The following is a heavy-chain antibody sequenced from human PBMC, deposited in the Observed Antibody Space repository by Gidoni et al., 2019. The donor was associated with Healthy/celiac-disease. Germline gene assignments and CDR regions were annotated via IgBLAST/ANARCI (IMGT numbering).Heavy chain of an antibody. D-gene: IGHD1-26*01. CDR1: GFTFDDYA. CDR2: ISWNSGSI. J-gene: IGHJ4*02. Sequence: EVQLVESGGGLVQPGRSLRLSCAASGFTFDDYAMHWVRQAPGKGLEWVSGISWNSGSIGYADSVKGRFTISRDNAKNSLYLQMNSLRAEDTALYYCAKDKTESVGAPACDYWGQGTLVTVSS. V-gene: IGHV3-9*01. CDR3: AKDKTESVGAPACDY.